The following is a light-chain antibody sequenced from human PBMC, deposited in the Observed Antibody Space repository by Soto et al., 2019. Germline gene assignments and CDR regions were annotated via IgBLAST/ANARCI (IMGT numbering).Light chain of an antibody. Sequence: DIQMTQSPSTLSASIGDRVTITCRASQSISGRLAWYQQKPGKAPKLLIYRASSLETGVPSRFSGSGSETEFTLTISSLQSEDFAVYYCQQYNNWPWTFGQGTKVDIK. CDR2: RAS. J-gene: IGKJ1*01. CDR1: QSISGR. CDR3: QQYNNWPWT. V-gene: IGKV1-5*03.